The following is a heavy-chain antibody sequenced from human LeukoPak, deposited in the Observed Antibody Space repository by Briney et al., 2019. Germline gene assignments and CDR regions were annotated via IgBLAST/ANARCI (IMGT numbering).Heavy chain of an antibody. Sequence: PGGSLRLSCAASGFTVSSNYMSWVRQAPGKGLEWVSLISSSGDNAYYADSVRGRFTISRDKSKNTVSLQMNSLRGEDMAVYYCAKDVRVGGGGMDVWGQGTPVTVSS. D-gene: IGHD1-26*01. V-gene: IGHV3-23*01. CDR2: ISSSGDNA. CDR3: AKDVRVGGGGMDV. CDR1: GFTVSSNY. J-gene: IGHJ6*02.